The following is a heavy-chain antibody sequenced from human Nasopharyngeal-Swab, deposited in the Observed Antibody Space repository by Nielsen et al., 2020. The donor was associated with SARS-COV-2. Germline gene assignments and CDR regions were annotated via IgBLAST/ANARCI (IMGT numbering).Heavy chain of an antibody. V-gene: IGHV4-59*13. Sequence: GSLRLSCTVSGGSISSYYWSWIRQPPGKGLEWIGYIYYSGSTNYNPSLKSRVTISVDTSKKQFSLKLSSVTAADTAVYYCARDGSGSYYPHAFDIWGQGTMVTVSS. CDR2: IYYSGST. D-gene: IGHD3-10*01. J-gene: IGHJ3*02. CDR1: GGSISSYY. CDR3: ARDGSGSYYPHAFDI.